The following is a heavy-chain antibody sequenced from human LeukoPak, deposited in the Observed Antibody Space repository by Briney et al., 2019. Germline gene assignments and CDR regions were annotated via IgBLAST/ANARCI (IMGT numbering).Heavy chain of an antibody. CDR2: INWNGGST. Sequence: PGGSLRLSCAASGFTFDDYGMSWVRQAPGKGLEWVSGINWNGGSTGYADSVKGRFTISRDNAKNTLYLQMNSLRAEDTAVYYCARDRWALMSTDYYYYMDVWGKGTTVTVSS. D-gene: IGHD5/OR15-5a*01. CDR1: GFTFDDYG. J-gene: IGHJ6*03. V-gene: IGHV3-20*04. CDR3: ARDRWALMSTDYYYYMDV.